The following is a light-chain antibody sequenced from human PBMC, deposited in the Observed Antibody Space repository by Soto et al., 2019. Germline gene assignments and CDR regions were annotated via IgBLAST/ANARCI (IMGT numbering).Light chain of an antibody. CDR3: QQNDNLPPP. CDR2: DAS. V-gene: IGKV1-33*01. CDR1: QDISNY. Sequence: DIQMTQSPSSLSASVGDRVTITCQASQDISNYLNWYQQKPGKAPKLLIYDASNLETGVPSRFSGSGSGTDFTFTISSLQPEDIATYYCQQNDNLPPPFVQGTKLEIK. J-gene: IGKJ2*01.